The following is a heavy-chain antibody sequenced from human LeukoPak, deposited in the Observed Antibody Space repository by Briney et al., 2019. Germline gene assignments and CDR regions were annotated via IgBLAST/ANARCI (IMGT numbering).Heavy chain of an antibody. CDR2: ISSSSSYI. Sequence: PGGSLRLSCAASGFTFSSYSMNWVRQAPGKGLEWVSSISSSSSYIYYADSVKGRFTISRDNAKNSLYLQMNSLRAEDTAVYYCAGATTVVTRNWFDPWGQGTLVTVSS. CDR3: AGATTVVTRNWFDP. D-gene: IGHD4-23*01. V-gene: IGHV3-21*01. CDR1: GFTFSSYS. J-gene: IGHJ5*02.